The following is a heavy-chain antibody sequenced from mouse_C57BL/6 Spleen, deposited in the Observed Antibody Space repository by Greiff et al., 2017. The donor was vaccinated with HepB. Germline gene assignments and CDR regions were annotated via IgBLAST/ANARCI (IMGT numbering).Heavy chain of an antibody. Sequence: QVQLQQSGAELARPGASVKMSCKASGYTFTSYTMHWVKQRPGQGLEWIGYINPSSGYTKYNQKFKDKATLTADKSPSTAYMQLSSLTSEDSAVYYCARGYYGSAWFAYWGQGTLVTVSA. D-gene: IGHD1-1*01. CDR2: INPSSGYT. CDR1: GYTFTSYT. CDR3: ARGYYGSAWFAY. J-gene: IGHJ3*01. V-gene: IGHV1-4*01.